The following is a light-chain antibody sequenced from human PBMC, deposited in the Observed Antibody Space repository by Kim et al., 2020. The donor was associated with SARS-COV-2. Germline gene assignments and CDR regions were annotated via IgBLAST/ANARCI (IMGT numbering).Light chain of an antibody. Sequence: DIQMTQSPSSLSESVGDRVTITCRASQSISSYLNWYQQKPGKAPKLLIYAASSLQSGVPSRFSGSGSGTDFTLTISSLQPEDFATYYCQQNYSPPYTFGQGTKLEI. J-gene: IGKJ2*01. CDR1: QSISSY. CDR2: AAS. V-gene: IGKV1-39*01. CDR3: QQNYSPPYT.